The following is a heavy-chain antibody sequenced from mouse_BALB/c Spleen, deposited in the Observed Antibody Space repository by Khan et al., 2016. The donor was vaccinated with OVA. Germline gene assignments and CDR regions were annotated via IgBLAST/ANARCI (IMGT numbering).Heavy chain of an antibody. V-gene: IGHV1S81*02. Sequence: QIQLVQSGAELVKPGASVKLSCKASGFTFTNYYMYGVKQRPGQGLEWIGEFNPSNGDTNFNEKFKSKATLTVDRSSSTAYMQLNSLTSEDSAVYYCTRSGYGSFAYWGQGTLVTVSA. CDR3: TRSGYGSFAY. CDR2: FNPSNGDT. J-gene: IGHJ3*01. D-gene: IGHD2-1*01. CDR1: GFTFTNYY.